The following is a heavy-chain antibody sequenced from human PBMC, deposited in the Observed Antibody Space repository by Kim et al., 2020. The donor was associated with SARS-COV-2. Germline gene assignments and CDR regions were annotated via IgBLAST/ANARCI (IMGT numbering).Heavy chain of an antibody. CDR3: AITRGQYSSSWSLYYGM. J-gene: IGHJ6*01. CDR2: ISYDGSNK. Sequence: GRSLRLSCAASGFTFSSYAMHWVRQAPGKGLEWVAVISYDGSNKYYADSVKGRFTISRDNSKNTLYLQMNSLRAEDTAVYYCAITRGQYSSSWSLYYGM. CDR1: GFTFSSYA. D-gene: IGHD6-13*01. V-gene: IGHV3-30-3*01.